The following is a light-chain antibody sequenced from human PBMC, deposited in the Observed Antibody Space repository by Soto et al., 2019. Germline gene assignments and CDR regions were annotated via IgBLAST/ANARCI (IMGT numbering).Light chain of an antibody. CDR1: SSDLAGHNY. V-gene: IGLV2-14*03. Sequence: QSVLTQPASVSGSLGQSITISCTGTSSDLAGHNYVSWYQQHPGKAPRLVIYEVTNRPSGVSNRFSGSRSGNTASLTISGLQADVEADYYCNSFTDSSLYVFGTGTKVTVL. J-gene: IGLJ1*01. CDR3: NSFTDSSLYV. CDR2: EVT.